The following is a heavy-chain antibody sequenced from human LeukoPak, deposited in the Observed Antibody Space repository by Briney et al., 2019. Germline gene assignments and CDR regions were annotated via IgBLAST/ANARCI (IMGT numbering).Heavy chain of an antibody. CDR2: INHSGST. D-gene: IGHD6-13*01. CDR1: GGSFSGYY. CDR3: ARGGGSSWYVDY. J-gene: IGHJ4*02. V-gene: IGHV4-34*01. Sequence: SETLSLTCAVYGGSFSGYYWSWIRQPPGKGLEWIGEINHSGSTNYNPSLKSRVTISVDTSKNQFSLQLTSVTAADTAVYYCARGGGSSWYVDYWGQGTLVTVSS.